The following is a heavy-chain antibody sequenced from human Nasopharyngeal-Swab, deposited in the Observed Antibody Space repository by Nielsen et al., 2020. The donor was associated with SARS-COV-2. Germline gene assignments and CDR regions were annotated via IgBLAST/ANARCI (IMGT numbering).Heavy chain of an antibody. CDR1: GYSFTSYW. CDR2: IYPGDSDT. D-gene: IGHD6-19*01. V-gene: IGHV5-51*01. J-gene: IGHJ6*03. CDR3: ARLTGSGYSSGWYKYYYYMDV. Sequence: GESLKISCKGSGYSFTSYWIGWVRQMPGKGLEWMGIIYPGDSDTRYSPSFQGQVTISADKSISTAYLQWSSLKASDTAMYYCARLTGSGYSSGWYKYYYYMDVWGKGTTVTVSS.